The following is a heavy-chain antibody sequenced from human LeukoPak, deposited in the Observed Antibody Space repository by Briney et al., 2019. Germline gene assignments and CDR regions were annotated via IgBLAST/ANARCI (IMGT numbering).Heavy chain of an antibody. Sequence: GGSLRLSCTASGVTFSGSAIHWVRQSSGKGLEWVGQIDKKDKGYATATAYAASVKGRFTISRDDSINTAYLQMKSLKTEDTALYYCTRDSGTYNLFAPAGQGTLVTVSS. CDR3: TRDSGTYNLFAP. CDR2: IDKKDKGYATAT. CDR1: GVTFSGSA. V-gene: IGHV3-73*01. J-gene: IGHJ5*02. D-gene: IGHD1-26*01.